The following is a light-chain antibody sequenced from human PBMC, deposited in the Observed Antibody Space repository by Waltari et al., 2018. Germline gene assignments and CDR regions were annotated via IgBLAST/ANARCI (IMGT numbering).Light chain of an antibody. J-gene: IGLJ3*02. CDR3: VLYVGNGLWV. Sequence: QTVVTQEPSPLVSPGGTVTLTCALTSGYVCTTPFPTWYQQHPGQTPRALIYYTENRSSGVPDRFSGSILGNKAALTITGAQADDESDYFCVLYVGNGLWVFGGGTRVTVL. CDR1: SGYVCTTPF. CDR2: YTE. V-gene: IGLV8-61*01.